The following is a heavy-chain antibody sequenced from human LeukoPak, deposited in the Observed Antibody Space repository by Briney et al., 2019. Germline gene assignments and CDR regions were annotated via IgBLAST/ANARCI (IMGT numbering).Heavy chain of an antibody. J-gene: IGHJ4*02. Sequence: ASVKVSCKASGGTFSSYAINWVRQATGQGLEWMGWMNPNSGNTGYAQKFQGRVTMTRNTSISTAYMELSSLRSEDTAVYYCASGSFEVVAAMSYFDYWGQGTLVTVSS. CDR1: GGTFSSYA. V-gene: IGHV1-8*02. D-gene: IGHD2-21*02. CDR3: ASGSFEVVAAMSYFDY. CDR2: MNPNSGNT.